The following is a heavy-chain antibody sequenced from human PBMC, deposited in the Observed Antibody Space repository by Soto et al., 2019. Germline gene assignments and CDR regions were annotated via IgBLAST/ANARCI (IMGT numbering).Heavy chain of an antibody. CDR3: ARDRVNRGGYYYYGMDV. J-gene: IGHJ6*02. V-gene: IGHV4-30-4*01. CDR2: FYYSGST. Sequence: SETLSLTCTVSGGSISSGDYYWSWIRQPPGKGLEWIGYFYYSGSTYYNPSLKSRVTISVVTSKNQFSLKLSSVTAADTAVYYCARDRVNRGGYYYYGMDVWGQGTTVTVSS. CDR1: GGSISSGDYY.